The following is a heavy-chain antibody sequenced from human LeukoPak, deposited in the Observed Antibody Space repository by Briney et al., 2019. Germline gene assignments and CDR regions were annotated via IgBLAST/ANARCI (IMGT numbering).Heavy chain of an antibody. D-gene: IGHD1-26*01. J-gene: IGHJ4*02. CDR1: GGTFSSYA. CDR2: IIPIFGTA. Sequence: SVKVSCKASGGTFSSYAISWVRQAPGQGLEWMGGIIPIFGTANYAQKFQGRVTITADESTSTAYMELRSLRSDDTAVYYCSSGATTALFDYWGQGTLVTVSS. CDR3: SSGATTALFDY. V-gene: IGHV1-69*01.